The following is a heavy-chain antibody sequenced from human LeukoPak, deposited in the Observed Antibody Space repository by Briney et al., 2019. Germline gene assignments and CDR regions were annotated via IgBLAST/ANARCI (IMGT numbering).Heavy chain of an antibody. D-gene: IGHD4-23*01. V-gene: IGHV3-30*18. CDR2: ISYDGSNK. Sequence: ERSLRLSCAASGFTFSSYGMHWVRQAPGKGLEWVAVISYDGSNKYYADSVKGRFTISRDNSKNTLYLQMNSLRAEDTAVYYCANLLRWEPYWGQGTLVTVSS. CDR3: ANLLRWEPY. J-gene: IGHJ4*02. CDR1: GFTFSSYG.